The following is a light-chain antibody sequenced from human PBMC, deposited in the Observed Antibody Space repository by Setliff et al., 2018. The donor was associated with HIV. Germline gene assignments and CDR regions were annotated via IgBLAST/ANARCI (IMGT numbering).Light chain of an antibody. CDR3: GTWDASLSAGV. J-gene: IGLJ3*02. Sequence: QSVLTQPPSVSAAPGQKVTMSCSGSRSNIGDNSVSWYQQFPGTAPKLLIYDNNKRPSGIPDRFSGSKSGTSATLGITGLQTGDEADYYCGTWDASLSAGVFGGGTKVT. CDR2: DNN. CDR1: RSNIGDNS. V-gene: IGLV1-51*01.